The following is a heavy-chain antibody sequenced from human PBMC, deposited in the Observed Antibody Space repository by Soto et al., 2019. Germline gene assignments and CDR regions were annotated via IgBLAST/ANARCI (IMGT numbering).Heavy chain of an antibody. D-gene: IGHD2-2*01. CDR3: ASTPIRYCSSTSCYGTLDY. CDR1: GGTFSSYA. Sequence: GASEKVSCKASGGTFSSYAISWVRQAPGPRLEWMVGIMPIFGTANDAQKFQGRVTITADESTSTAYMELSSLRSEDTAVYYCASTPIRYCSSTSCYGTLDYWGQGTLVTVSS. CDR2: IMPIFGTA. V-gene: IGHV1-69*13. J-gene: IGHJ4*02.